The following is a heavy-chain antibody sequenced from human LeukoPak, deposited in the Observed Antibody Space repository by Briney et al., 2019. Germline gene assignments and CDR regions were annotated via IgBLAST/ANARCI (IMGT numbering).Heavy chain of an antibody. D-gene: IGHD1-7*01. J-gene: IGHJ4*02. Sequence: PGGSLRLSCAASGFTFSNHAITWVRQPPGKGLEWVSTISGSAGSTFYADSVKGRFTISRDNFKNTVFLQMNRLRAEDMALYYCAKDMGTTPYYLDYWGQGILVTVSS. CDR2: ISGSAGST. CDR3: AKDMGTTPYYLDY. CDR1: GFTFSNHA. V-gene: IGHV3-23*01.